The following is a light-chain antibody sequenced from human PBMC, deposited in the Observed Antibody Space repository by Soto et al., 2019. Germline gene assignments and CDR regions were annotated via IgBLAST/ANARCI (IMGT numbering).Light chain of an antibody. CDR1: SSDVGGYSY. CDR2: EVI. CDR3: SSYTNSDTWV. V-gene: IGLV2-14*01. J-gene: IGLJ3*02. Sequence: QSALTQPASVSGSPGQSITISCTGSSSDVGGYSYVSWYQQYPGKAPKLMIYEVINRPSGVSNRSSGSKSGNTASLTISGLQADDEADYYCSSYTNSDTWVFGGGTKLTVL.